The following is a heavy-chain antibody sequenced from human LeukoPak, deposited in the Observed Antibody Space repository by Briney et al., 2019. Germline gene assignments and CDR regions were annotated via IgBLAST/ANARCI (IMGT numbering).Heavy chain of an antibody. V-gene: IGHV4-4*07. J-gene: IGHJ3*02. CDR1: GGSIRSYY. CDR3: ARRLGTSFDAFDI. CDR2: IYPSGST. Sequence: SETLSLTCTVSGGSIRSYYWSWIRQPAGKGLEWIGRIYPSGSTNYNPSLKSRVAMSVDTSKHQFSLKLSSVTAADTAVYYCARRLGTSFDAFDIWGQGTMVTVSS. D-gene: IGHD2-2*01.